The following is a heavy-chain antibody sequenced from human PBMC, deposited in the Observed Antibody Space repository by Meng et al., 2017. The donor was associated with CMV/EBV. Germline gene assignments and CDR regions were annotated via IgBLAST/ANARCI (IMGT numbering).Heavy chain of an antibody. J-gene: IGHJ3*02. CDR3: ARIPTYCSSTSCYRDAFDI. Sequence: SGPTLVKPTETLTLTCTASGFSLSNARMGVSWIRQPPGKALEWLAHIFSNDEESYSTSLKSRLTISKDTSKSQVVLTMTNMDPVDTATYYCARIPTYCSSTSCYRDAFDIWGQGTMVTVSS. V-gene: IGHV2-26*01. CDR1: GFSLSNARMG. D-gene: IGHD2-2*01. CDR2: IFSNDEE.